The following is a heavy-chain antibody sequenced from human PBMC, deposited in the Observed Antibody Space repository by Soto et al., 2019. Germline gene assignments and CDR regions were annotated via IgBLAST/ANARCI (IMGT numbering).Heavy chain of an antibody. V-gene: IGHV1-46*04. Sequence: QVQVVQSGAEVKKPGASVKVSCKASEYIFTTYYIHWVRQAPGQGLEWMGVVNPSDGSTNYAQKLQGRVNMTRDSSTSTLYMELRSLRTDDAALYYCATSSWDVFVLQHWGQGTLVTVSS. D-gene: IGHD1-26*01. CDR2: VNPSDGST. CDR3: ATSSWDVFVLQH. J-gene: IGHJ1*01. CDR1: EYIFTTYY.